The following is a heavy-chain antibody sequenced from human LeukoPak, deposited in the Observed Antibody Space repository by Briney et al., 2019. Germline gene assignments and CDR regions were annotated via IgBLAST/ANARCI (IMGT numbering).Heavy chain of an antibody. CDR2: ISGTVYGATT. V-gene: IGHV3-49*03. CDR3: TRDLKAGNRGY. D-gene: IGHD6-19*01. Sequence: GGSLRLSCTGSGFTFGDFAVSWFRQAPGKGLEWVGTISGTVYGATTEYAASVKGRFTISRDDSKSIAHLQMNSLKTEDTAVYYCTRDLKAGNRGYWGQGTLVTVSS. CDR1: GFTFGDFA. J-gene: IGHJ4*02.